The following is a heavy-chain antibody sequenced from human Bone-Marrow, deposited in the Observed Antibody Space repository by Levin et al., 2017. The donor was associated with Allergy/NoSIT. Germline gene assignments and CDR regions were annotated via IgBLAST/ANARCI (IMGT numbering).Heavy chain of an antibody. J-gene: IGHJ4*02. CDR2: MSYDGSNE. CDR3: ARGNGPGSYLIDY. D-gene: IGHD3-10*01. V-gene: IGHV3-30-3*01. CDR1: EFTFSPYA. Sequence: GESLKISCAASEFTFSPYAIHWVRRAPGKGLEWVALMSYDGSNEQYAGSVKGRFTISRDNSKNTVYLQMNSLRPEDTAMYYCARGNGPGSYLIDYWGQGTLVSVSS.